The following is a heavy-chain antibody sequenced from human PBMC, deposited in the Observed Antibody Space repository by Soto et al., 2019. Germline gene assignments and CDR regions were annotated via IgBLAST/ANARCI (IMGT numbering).Heavy chain of an antibody. CDR3: ARDDTVTPRNLDY. CDR1: GYTFTNYG. Sequence: ASVKVSCKASGYTFTNYGVSWVRQAPGQGLEWMGWISTDNGNTYYAQKFQGRVTMTTDTSTNTAYMDLRSLRSDDTAVYYCARDDTVTPRNLDYWGQGTRVTAPQ. V-gene: IGHV1-18*04. D-gene: IGHD4-17*01. CDR2: ISTDNGNT. J-gene: IGHJ4*02.